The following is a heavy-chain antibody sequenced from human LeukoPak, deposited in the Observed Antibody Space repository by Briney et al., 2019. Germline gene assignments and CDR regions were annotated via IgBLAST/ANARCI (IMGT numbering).Heavy chain of an antibody. V-gene: IGHV3-53*01. CDR1: GFPVSSNY. CDR2: IYSCGST. CDR3: AKSRGIYDNSGWRTFDY. Sequence: GSLRLSCAASGFPVSSNYMSWVRQAPGKGLEWVSVIYSCGSTYYADSVKGRFTISRDNSKNTLYLQMNSLRAEDTAIYYCAKSRGIYDNSGWRTFDYWGQGTLVTVSS. D-gene: IGHD6-19*01. J-gene: IGHJ4*02.